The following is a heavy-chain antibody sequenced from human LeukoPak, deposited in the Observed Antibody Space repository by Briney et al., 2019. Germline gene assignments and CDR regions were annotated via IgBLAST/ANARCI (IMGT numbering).Heavy chain of an antibody. V-gene: IGHV4-34*01. CDR2: INHSGST. D-gene: IGHD7-27*01. J-gene: IGHJ4*02. CDR3: ARGHWAYFDY. Sequence: SETLSLTCAAYGGSFSGYYWSWIRQPPGKGLEWIGEINHSGSTNYNPSLKSRVTISVDTSKNQFSLKLSSVAAADTAVYYCARGHWAYFDYWGQGTLVTVSS. CDR1: GGSFSGYY.